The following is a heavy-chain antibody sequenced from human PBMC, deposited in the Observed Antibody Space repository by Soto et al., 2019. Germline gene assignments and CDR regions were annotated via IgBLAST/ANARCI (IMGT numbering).Heavy chain of an antibody. D-gene: IGHD5-12*01. Sequence: SCKASGYTFTSYGISWVLQAPGKGLEWVSVIYSGGSTYYADSVKGRFTISRDNSKNTLYLQMNSLRAEDTAAYYCATGALATASTPFDYWGQGTLVTVSS. CDR1: GYTFTSYG. CDR2: IYSGGST. V-gene: IGHV3-66*01. J-gene: IGHJ4*02. CDR3: ATGALATASTPFDY.